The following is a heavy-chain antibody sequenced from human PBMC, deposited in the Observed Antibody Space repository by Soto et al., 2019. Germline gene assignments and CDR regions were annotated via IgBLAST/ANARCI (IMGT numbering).Heavy chain of an antibody. Sequence: QVQLQESGPGLVKPSETLSLTCTVSGGSISSNYWSWIRQHPGKGLEWIGYIYYSGSTNYNPSLKSRVTISVDTSNSQFSLKLSSVTAADTAVYYCARRYGGNLDYWGQGTLVTVSS. D-gene: IGHD2-15*01. J-gene: IGHJ4*02. CDR2: IYYSGST. V-gene: IGHV4-59*08. CDR3: ARRYGGNLDY. CDR1: GGSISSNY.